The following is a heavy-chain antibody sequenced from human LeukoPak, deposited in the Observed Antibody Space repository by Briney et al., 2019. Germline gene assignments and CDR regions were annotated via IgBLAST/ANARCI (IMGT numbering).Heavy chain of an antibody. V-gene: IGHV3-7*03. J-gene: IGHJ4*02. Sequence: PGGSLRLSCAASGFTFSSYWMSWVRQAPGRGLEWVANIRQDGSEKYFVDSVKGRFTISRDNAKNSLYLQMNSLRAEDTALYYCAKAQSGSSGYYYFDYWGQGTLVTVSS. CDR1: GFTFSSYW. CDR3: AKAQSGSSGYYYFDY. D-gene: IGHD3-22*01. CDR2: IRQDGSEK.